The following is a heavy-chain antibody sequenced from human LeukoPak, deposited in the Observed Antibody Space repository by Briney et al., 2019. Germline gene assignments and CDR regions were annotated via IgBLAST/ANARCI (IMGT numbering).Heavy chain of an antibody. CDR2: IIPIFGTA. D-gene: IGHD2-21*02. J-gene: IGHJ4*02. V-gene: IGHV1-69*05. Sequence: ASVKVSCKASGGTFSSYAISWVRQAPGQGLEWMGRIIPIFGTANYAQKFQGRVTITTDESTSTAYMELSSLRSEDTAVYYCARDREPYCGGDCYGGAFDYWGQGTLVTVSS. CDR1: GGTFSSYA. CDR3: ARDREPYCGGDCYGGAFDY.